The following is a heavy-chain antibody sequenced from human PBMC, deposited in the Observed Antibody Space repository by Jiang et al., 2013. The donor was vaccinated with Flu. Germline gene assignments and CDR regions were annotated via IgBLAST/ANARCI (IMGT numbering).Heavy chain of an antibody. V-gene: IGHV4-59*08. CDR3: ARYNPSGYDPTFDY. J-gene: IGHJ4*02. CDR2: IYNNGNT. Sequence: GPGLVKPSETLSLTCTVSGGSISSYYWSWIRQPPGKGLEWIGYIYNNGNTNYHPSLKSRVTISVDTSKNQLSLKLRSVTAADTAVYYCARYNPSGYDPTFDYWGQGTLVTVSS. CDR1: GGSISSYY. D-gene: IGHD5-12*01.